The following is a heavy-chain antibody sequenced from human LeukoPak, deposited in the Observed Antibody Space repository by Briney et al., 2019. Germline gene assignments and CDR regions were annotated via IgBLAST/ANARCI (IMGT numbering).Heavy chain of an antibody. V-gene: IGHV4-31*03. CDR2: IYYSGST. D-gene: IGHD3-16*02. CDR3: ARDVYRKQSKPPVFDI. J-gene: IGHJ3*02. Sequence: PSQTLSLTCTVSGGSISSGGYYWSWIRQHPGKGLEWIGYIYYSGSTYYNPSLKSRVTISVDTSKNQFSLKLSSVTAADTAVYYCARDVYRKQSKPPVFDIGAKGKRVPV. CDR1: GGSISSGGYY.